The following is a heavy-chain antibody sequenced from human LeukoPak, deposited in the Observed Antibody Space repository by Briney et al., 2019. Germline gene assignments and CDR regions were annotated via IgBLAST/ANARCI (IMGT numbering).Heavy chain of an antibody. D-gene: IGHD3-22*01. CDR2: IWYDGSNK. CDR1: GFTFSSYG. V-gene: IGHV3-33*06. CDR3: AKDHSRRHNYYDSSGPDY. J-gene: IGHJ4*02. Sequence: GGSLRLSCAASGFTFSSYGMHWVRQAPGKGLEWVAVIWYDGSNKYYADSVKGRFTISRDNSKNTLYLQMNSLRAEDTAVYYCAKDHSRRHNYYDSSGPDYWGQGTLVTVSS.